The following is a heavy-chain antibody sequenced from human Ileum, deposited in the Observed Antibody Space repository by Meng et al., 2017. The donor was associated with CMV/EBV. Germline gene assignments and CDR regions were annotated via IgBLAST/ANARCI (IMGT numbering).Heavy chain of an antibody. CDR1: GYIFTNYY. Sequence: ASVKVSCKASGYIFTNYYMHWVRQAPGQGLEWMGVINPSGDGTRYAQKLQGRITMTRDTSTSTVYRELRSLRSEDTAVYDCEGEYSGSGYFDYWGQGTLVTVSS. CDR3: EGEYSGSGYFDY. V-gene: IGHV1-46*01. J-gene: IGHJ4*02. D-gene: IGHD1-26*01. CDR2: INPSGDGT.